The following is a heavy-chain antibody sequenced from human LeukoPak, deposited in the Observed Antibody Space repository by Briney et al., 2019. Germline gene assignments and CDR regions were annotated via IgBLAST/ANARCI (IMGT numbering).Heavy chain of an antibody. CDR3: AKDNYYDSSGYSD. CDR2: ISWNSGSI. CDR1: GFTFDDYA. J-gene: IGHJ4*02. Sequence: PGGSLRLSCAASGFTFDDYAMHWVRHAPGKGLEWVSGISWNSGSIGYADSVKGRFTISRDNAKNSLYLQMNSLRAEDTALYYCAKDNYYDSSGYSDWGQGTLVTVSS. V-gene: IGHV3-9*01. D-gene: IGHD3-22*01.